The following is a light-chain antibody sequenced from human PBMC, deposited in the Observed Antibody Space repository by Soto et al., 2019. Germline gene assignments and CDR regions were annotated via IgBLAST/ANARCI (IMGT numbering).Light chain of an antibody. Sequence: QSVLTQPPSVSGAPGQRVTISCTGSSSNIEAGYDVHWYQQLPGTAPKLLIYGNSNRPPGVPERFSGSRSGTSASLAITGLQAEDEADYYCKSYDSSLSGSRVFGTGPKLTVL. CDR2: GNS. V-gene: IGLV1-40*01. J-gene: IGLJ1*01. CDR1: SSNIEAGYD. CDR3: KSYDSSLSGSRV.